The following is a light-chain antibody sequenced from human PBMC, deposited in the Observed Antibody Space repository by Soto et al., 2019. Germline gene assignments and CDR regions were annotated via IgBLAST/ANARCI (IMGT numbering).Light chain of an antibody. CDR3: QQYGSS. CDR2: GAS. CDR1: QSVSSSY. Sequence: EIVLTQSPGTLSLSPGERATLSCRASQSVSSSYLAWYQQKPGQAPRLLIYGASSRATGIPDRFSGSGSGTDFTLTSSRLEPEEFAVYYCQQYGSSFGGGTKVEIK. V-gene: IGKV3-20*01. J-gene: IGKJ4*01.